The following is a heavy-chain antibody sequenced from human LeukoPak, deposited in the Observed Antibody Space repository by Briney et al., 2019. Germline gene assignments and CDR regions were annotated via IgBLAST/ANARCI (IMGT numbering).Heavy chain of an antibody. CDR3: ATRFTAMKDAFDI. CDR2: IYPDDSDT. D-gene: IGHD5-18*01. CDR1: GYGFTTYW. Sequence: GESLKISCKGSGYGFTTYWIGWVRQMPGKGLEWMGIIYPDDSDTRYSPSFQGQVIISADKSFSTAYLQWSSLKASDTAMYYCATRFTAMKDAFDIWGQGTMVTVSS. J-gene: IGHJ3*02. V-gene: IGHV5-51*01.